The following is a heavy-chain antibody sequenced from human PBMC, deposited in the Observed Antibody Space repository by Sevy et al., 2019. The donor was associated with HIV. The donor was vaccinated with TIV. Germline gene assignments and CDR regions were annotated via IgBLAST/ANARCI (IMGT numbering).Heavy chain of an antibody. J-gene: IGHJ4*02. CDR3: AKNVVGPTTPLEY. Sequence: GGSLRLSCAASGFTFSTFAMTWVRQAPGRGLEWVSTIRGSGGGTYYADSVKGRFTISRDNSKNTLYMQMNSLRGEDTAVYYCAKNVVGPTTPLEYWGQGTLVTVSS. D-gene: IGHD1-26*01. CDR1: GFTFSTFA. V-gene: IGHV3-23*01. CDR2: IRGSGGGT.